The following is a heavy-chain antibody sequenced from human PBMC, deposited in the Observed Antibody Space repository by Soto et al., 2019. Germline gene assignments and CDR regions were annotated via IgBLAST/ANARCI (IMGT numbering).Heavy chain of an antibody. CDR3: AKGHLSGSYYFDY. CDR2: ISWNSGSI. CDR1: GFTFDDYA. V-gene: IGHV3-9*01. D-gene: IGHD1-26*01. Sequence: GGSLRLSCAASGFTFDDYAMHWVRQAPGKSLEWVSGISWNSGSIGYADSVKGRFTISRDNAKNSLYLQMNSLRPEDTALYYCAKGHLSGSYYFDYGGKGTLGTVSS. J-gene: IGHJ4*02.